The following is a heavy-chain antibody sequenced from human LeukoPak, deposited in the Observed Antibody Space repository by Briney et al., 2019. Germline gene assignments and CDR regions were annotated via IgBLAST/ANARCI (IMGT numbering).Heavy chain of an antibody. D-gene: IGHD3-9*01. V-gene: IGHV1-2*06. Sequence: ASVKVSCKASGYTFTDYTIHWVRQAPGQGLEWMGRIDPNSGDTHYPQAFQGRVTVTRDRSITTAYMELTRLTSDDTAIYFCTRDLTTSGPIGIWGQGTLVTVST. CDR2: IDPNSGDT. CDR1: GYTFTDYT. CDR3: TRDLTTSGPIGI. J-gene: IGHJ4*02.